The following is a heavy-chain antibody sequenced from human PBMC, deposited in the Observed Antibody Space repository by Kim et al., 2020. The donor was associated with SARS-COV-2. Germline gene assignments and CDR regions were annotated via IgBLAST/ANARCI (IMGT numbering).Heavy chain of an antibody. CDR2: INTNTGNP. Sequence: ASVKVSCKASGYTFTSYAMNWVRQAPGQGLEWMGWINTNTGNPTYAQGFTGRFVFSLDTSVSTAYLQISSLRAEDTAVYYCARDYYDSSGYRVPTPHFDYWGQGTLVTVSS. D-gene: IGHD3-22*01. V-gene: IGHV7-4-1*02. CDR1: GYTFTSYA. J-gene: IGHJ4*02. CDR3: ARDYYDSSGYRVPTPHFDY.